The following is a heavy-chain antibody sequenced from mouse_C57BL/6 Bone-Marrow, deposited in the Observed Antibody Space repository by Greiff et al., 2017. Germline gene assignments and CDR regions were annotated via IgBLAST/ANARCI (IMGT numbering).Heavy chain of an antibody. D-gene: IGHD1-1*01. CDR1: GYTFTSYW. CDR3: HYYGSSYDY. Sequence: VQLQESGAELVKPGASVKMSCKASGYTFTSYWITWVKQRPGQGLEWIGYIYPGSGSTNYNKKFKGKATLTVDKSSSTAYMQLSSLTSEDSAVYYCHYYGSSYDYWGKGTTLTVSS. J-gene: IGHJ2*01. CDR2: IYPGSGST. V-gene: IGHV1-55*01.